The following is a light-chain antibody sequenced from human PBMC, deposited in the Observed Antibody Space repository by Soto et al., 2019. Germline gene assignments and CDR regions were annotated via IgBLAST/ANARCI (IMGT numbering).Light chain of an antibody. CDR3: LQDYGDSWT. CDR1: RDVGSD. CDR2: AAS. V-gene: IGKV1-6*01. J-gene: IGKJ1*01. Sequence: QMTQSPSSLSASVGEKIIITCRASRDVGSDVSWYQQKPGQAPKLLIYAASNLYTGVPSRFSGSRSGTEFTLTISSLQPEDFASYYCLQDYGDSWTFGQATKVEIE.